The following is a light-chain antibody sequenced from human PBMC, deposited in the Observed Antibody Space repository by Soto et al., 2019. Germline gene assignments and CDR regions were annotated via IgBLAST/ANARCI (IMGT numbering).Light chain of an antibody. Sequence: ILMTQSPSTLSVSPVERFTLSCMASQSVISNLAWYEQKPGQAPCLLIYDISARATGIPTRFSGSGSGTEFTLTISSLQSEDFAVYYCQQYNDWPLTFGGGTKVDI. CDR2: DIS. CDR3: QQYNDWPLT. V-gene: IGKV3D-15*01. CDR1: QSVISN. J-gene: IGKJ4*01.